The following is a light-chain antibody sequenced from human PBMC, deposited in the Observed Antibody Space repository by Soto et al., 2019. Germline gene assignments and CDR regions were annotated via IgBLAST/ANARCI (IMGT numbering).Light chain of an antibody. CDR1: QSVNRN. J-gene: IGKJ4*01. Sequence: ETVMTQSPATLSVSPGERATLSCRASQSVNRNLAWYQQKPGQAPRLLIYDASTRATGIPARFSGSGSGTEFTLTISSLQSEDFAVYYCQQYNKSPPLTFGGGTKVEIK. V-gene: IGKV3-15*01. CDR2: DAS. CDR3: QQYNKSPPLT.